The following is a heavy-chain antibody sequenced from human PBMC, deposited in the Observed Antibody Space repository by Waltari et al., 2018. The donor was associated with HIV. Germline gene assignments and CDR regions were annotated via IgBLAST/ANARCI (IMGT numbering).Heavy chain of an antibody. CDR2: MNPNSWNT. V-gene: IGHV1-8*01. Sequence: QVQLVQSGAEVKKPGASVKVSCKASGYTFTSYDINWVRQATGQGLEWMGWMNPNSWNTGVGQKFQVRGTMTRNTSISTAYMALSSPRSEDTAVYYCARTGDYDNYGMDVWGQGTTVTVSS. CDR3: ARTGDYDNYGMDV. D-gene: IGHD4-17*01. J-gene: IGHJ6*02. CDR1: GYTFTSYD.